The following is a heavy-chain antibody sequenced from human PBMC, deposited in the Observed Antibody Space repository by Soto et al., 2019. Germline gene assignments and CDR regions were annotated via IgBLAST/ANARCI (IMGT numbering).Heavy chain of an antibody. CDR3: ANGGLYI. CDR1: GFTFSNYD. V-gene: IGHV3-13*01. D-gene: IGHD3-16*01. Sequence: EVQLVESGGGLVQPGGSLRLSCAASGFTFSNYDMHWVRQTTGKGLEWVSGIGTAGDTYYSGSVKGRFSISRENAKNSFYLQMNSLRAEDTAVYYCANGGLYICGQGTLVTVSS. CDR2: IGTAGDT. J-gene: IGHJ4*02.